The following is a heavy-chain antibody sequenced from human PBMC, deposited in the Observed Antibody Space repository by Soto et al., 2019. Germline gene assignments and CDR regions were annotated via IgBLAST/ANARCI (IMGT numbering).Heavy chain of an antibody. CDR1: GGSISSYY. D-gene: IGHD5-18*01. CDR3: ARHWYSYGVYYFDY. CDR2: IYYSGST. Sequence: QVQLHESGPGLVKPSETLSLTCSVSGGSISSYYWSWIRQPPGKRLEWIGYIYYSGSTNYNPSLKSRVTISVDTSKNQFSLKLSSVTAADTAVYYCARHWYSYGVYYFDYWGQGTLVTVSS. J-gene: IGHJ4*02. V-gene: IGHV4-59*08.